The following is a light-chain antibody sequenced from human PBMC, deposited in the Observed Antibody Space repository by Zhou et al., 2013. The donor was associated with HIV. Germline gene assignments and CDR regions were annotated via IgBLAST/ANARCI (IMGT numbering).Light chain of an antibody. CDR1: QGFSNY. CDR2: AAS. Sequence: DIQMTQSPSSLSASVGDRVTITCRASQGFSNYLAWYQQKPGKVPILLIYAASTLQSGVPSRFSGSGSGTDFTLTISSLQPEDVATYYCQKYITAPLTFGQGTRVEIK. V-gene: IGKV1-27*01. CDR3: QKYITAPLT. J-gene: IGKJ1*01.